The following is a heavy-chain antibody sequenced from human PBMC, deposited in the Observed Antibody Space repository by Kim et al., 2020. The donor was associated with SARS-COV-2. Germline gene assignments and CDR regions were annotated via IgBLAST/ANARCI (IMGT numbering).Heavy chain of an antibody. Sequence: GGSLRLSCAASGFTFTKFWMTWVRQAPGKGLEWVANIREDGSEKYYVDSVKGRFTISRDNAKNSLSLQMNGLRAEDTAVYYCAIGWGWYEHWGPGTLVTV. CDR3: AIGWGWYEH. CDR2: IREDGSEK. CDR1: GFTFTKFW. D-gene: IGHD1-26*01. V-gene: IGHV3-7*03. J-gene: IGHJ5*02.